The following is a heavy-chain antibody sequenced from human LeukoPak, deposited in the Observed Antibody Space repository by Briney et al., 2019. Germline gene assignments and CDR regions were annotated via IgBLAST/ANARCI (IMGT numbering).Heavy chain of an antibody. J-gene: IGHJ4*02. CDR2: INHSGST. D-gene: IGHD5-24*01. Sequence: ASETLSLTCAVYGGSFSGYYWSWIRQPPGKGLEWIGEINHSGSTNYNPSLKSRVTISVDTSMNQFSLKLSSVTAADTAVYYCARGRRDGVDYWGQGTLVTVSS. V-gene: IGHV4-34*01. CDR3: ARGRRDGVDY. CDR1: GGSFSGYY.